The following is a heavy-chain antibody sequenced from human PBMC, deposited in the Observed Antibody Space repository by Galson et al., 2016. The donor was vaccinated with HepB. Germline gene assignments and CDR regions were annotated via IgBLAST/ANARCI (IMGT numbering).Heavy chain of an antibody. J-gene: IGHJ6*02. V-gene: IGHV1-18*01. Sequence: SVKVSCKASGYSFTRYGITWVRQAPGQGLEWLGWISPYNGNANYAQKSQGRVTMTRDTSTSTAYMELRSLRYDDTAVYYCATYPSYGDYGGYYYGMDVWGQGTTVTVSS. CDR1: GYSFTRYG. D-gene: IGHD4-17*01. CDR2: ISPYNGNA. CDR3: ATYPSYGDYGGYYYGMDV.